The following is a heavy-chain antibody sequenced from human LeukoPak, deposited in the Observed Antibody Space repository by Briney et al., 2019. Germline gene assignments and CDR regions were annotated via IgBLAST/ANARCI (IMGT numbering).Heavy chain of an antibody. CDR2: TGGDGSRT. CDR3: AKYRPGTYYRGPGMDV. J-gene: IGHJ6*02. CDR1: GFTFSSYA. Sequence: PGGSLRLSCAASGFTFSSYAMSWVRQARGKGLEWVSATGGDGSRTFYADFVKGRFTISRDNSKNTLYLQVDSLRAEDTAVYYCAKYRPGTYYRGPGMDVWGQGTTVTVSS. D-gene: IGHD3-10*01. V-gene: IGHV3-23*01.